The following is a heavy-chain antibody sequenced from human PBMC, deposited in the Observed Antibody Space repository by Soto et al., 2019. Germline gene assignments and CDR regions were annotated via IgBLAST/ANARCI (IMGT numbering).Heavy chain of an antibody. CDR3: ARFVRHQLPTIDY. D-gene: IGHD1-26*01. J-gene: IGHJ4*02. V-gene: IGHV1-8*01. Sequence: ASVKVSCKASGYTFTDYDINWVRLATGQGLEWMGWMNPSSGYTGYAQKFQGRVTMTWDTSISTAYMELSSLTSADTAVYYCARFVRHQLPTIDYSGQGALVTVSS. CDR2: MNPSSGYT. CDR1: GYTFTDYD.